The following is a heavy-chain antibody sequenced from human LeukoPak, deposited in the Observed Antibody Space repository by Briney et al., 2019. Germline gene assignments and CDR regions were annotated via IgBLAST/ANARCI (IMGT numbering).Heavy chain of an antibody. D-gene: IGHD5-12*01. V-gene: IGHV1-2*02. Sequence: ASVKVSCKASGYTFTGYYMHWVRQAPGQGLEWMGWINPNSGGTNYAQKFQGRVTMTRDTSTSTVYMELSSLRSEDTAVYYCARDKYGRWLFDYWGQGTLVTVSS. CDR1: GYTFTGYY. CDR3: ARDKYGRWLFDY. J-gene: IGHJ4*02. CDR2: INPNSGGT.